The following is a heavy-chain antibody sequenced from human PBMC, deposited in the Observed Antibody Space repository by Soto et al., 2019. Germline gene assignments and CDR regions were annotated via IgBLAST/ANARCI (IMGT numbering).Heavy chain of an antibody. D-gene: IGHD3-10*01. J-gene: IGHJ4*01. Sequence: GGSLRLSCGASGFTFSSYSMSWVRQAPGKGLEWVSGFRTSGDGGTTYYADSVKGRFTISRDNSKNMLFLQMNSLRAEDTAIYYCAKKVNSGPGSQYFDYWGHGTLVTVSS. CDR3: AKKVNSGPGSQYFDY. CDR2: FRTSGDGGTT. V-gene: IGHV3-23*01. CDR1: GFTFSSYS.